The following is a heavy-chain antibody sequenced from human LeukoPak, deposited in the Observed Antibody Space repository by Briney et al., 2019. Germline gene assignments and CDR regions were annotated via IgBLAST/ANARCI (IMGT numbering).Heavy chain of an antibody. D-gene: IGHD2-8*01. Sequence: GGSLRLSCAASGFTFSIYAMSWVRQAPGRGLEWVSVISDSGDYTSYADSVRGRFTISRDNSRNTLYLQMISLRPEDTAVYYCAKDTSIGKYCTNGVCSPFDYWGQGTLVTVSS. J-gene: IGHJ4*02. CDR1: GFTFSIYA. CDR3: AKDTSIGKYCTNGVCSPFDY. V-gene: IGHV3-23*01. CDR2: ISDSGDYT.